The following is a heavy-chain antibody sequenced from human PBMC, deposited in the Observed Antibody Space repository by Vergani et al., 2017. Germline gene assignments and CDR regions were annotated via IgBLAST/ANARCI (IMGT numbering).Heavy chain of an antibody. Sequence: EVQPVESGGGLVKPVGSLRLSCTTSGFTFSSAWMSWVRQAPGKGLEWVARIRPKTDGETTDYAAPVKGRFTISRDDSKNTLYLQMNSLKTEDTAVYYCARLSYDTTPYLQGGYDCWGQGTLVTVSS. D-gene: IGHD3-22*01. CDR1: GFTFSSAW. CDR3: ARLSYDTTPYLQGGYDC. J-gene: IGHJ4*02. CDR2: IRPKTDGETT. V-gene: IGHV3-15*01.